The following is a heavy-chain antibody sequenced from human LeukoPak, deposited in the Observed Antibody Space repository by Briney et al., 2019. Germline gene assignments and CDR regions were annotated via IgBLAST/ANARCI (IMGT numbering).Heavy chain of an antibody. Sequence: GGSLRLSCAASGFTFSSYEMHWVRQAPGKGLEYVSAISSNGDSTYYANFVKGRFIISRDNSKNTLYLQMGSLRPEDMAVYYCARDRPGDVWGEGTTVTVSS. CDR3: ARDRPGDV. CDR2: ISSNGDST. CDR1: GFTFSSYE. V-gene: IGHV3-64*01. J-gene: IGHJ6*04.